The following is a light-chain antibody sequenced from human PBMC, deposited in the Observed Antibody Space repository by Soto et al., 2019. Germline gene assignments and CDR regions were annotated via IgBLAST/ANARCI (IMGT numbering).Light chain of an antibody. Sequence: EILMTQSPATLSVSPGERAALSCRASQRISSNLAWYQQKPGQAPRLLIFGASTRATGVPARFSGSGSGTEFTLTITGLQSEDFAVYYCQHYNDWPITFGQGTRLE. CDR1: QRISSN. CDR3: QHYNDWPIT. J-gene: IGKJ5*01. V-gene: IGKV3-15*01. CDR2: GAS.